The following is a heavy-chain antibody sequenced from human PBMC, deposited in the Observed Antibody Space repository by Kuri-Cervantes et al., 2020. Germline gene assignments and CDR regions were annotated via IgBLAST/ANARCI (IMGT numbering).Heavy chain of an antibody. V-gene: IGHV3-9*01. Sequence: GGSLRLSCAASGFTFDDYAMHWVRQAPGKGLEWVSGISWNSGSIGYADSVKGRFTISRDNAKNSLYLQMNSLRAEDTAVYYCAKTPSITGDYWGQGTLVTVSS. CDR3: AKTPSITGDY. J-gene: IGHJ4*02. CDR1: GFTFDDYA. CDR2: ISWNSGSI. D-gene: IGHD3-10*01.